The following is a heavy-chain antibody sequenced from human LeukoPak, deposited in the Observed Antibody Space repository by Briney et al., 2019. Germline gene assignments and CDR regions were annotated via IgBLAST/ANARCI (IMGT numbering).Heavy chain of an antibody. Sequence: GASVKVSCKASGGTFSSYTISWVRQAPGQGLEWMGRIIPILGIANYAQKFQGRVTITADKSTSTAYMELSSLRSDDTAVYYCARDLPYYDSSGYYFHDYWGQGTLVTVSS. V-gene: IGHV1-69*04. CDR1: GGTFSSYT. J-gene: IGHJ4*02. CDR3: ARDLPYYDSSGYYFHDY. D-gene: IGHD3-22*01. CDR2: IIPILGIA.